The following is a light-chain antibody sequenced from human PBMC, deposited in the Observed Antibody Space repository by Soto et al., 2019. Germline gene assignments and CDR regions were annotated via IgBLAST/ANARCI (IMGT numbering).Light chain of an antibody. V-gene: IGKV1-6*01. J-gene: IGKJ1*01. CDR3: LQDYNYPPP. CDR2: AAS. CDR1: QGIRND. Sequence: AIPMTQSPSSLSASVGDRVTITCRASQGIRNDLGWYQQKPGKAPKLLIYAASSLQSEVPSRFSGSGSGTYFTLTISSLQPEDFATYYCLQDYNYPPPFGQGTKVEIK.